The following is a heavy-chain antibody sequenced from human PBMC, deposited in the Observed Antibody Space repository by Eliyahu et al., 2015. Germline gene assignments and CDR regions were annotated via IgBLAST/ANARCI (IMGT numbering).Heavy chain of an antibody. Sequence: EVQLVESGGGLVKPGGSLXLSCAASGFTFSSYSMNWVRQAPGKGLEWVSSISSSSSYIYYADSVKGRFTISRDNAKNSLYLQMNSLRAEDTAVYYCARDIRSWPIYYFDYWGQGTLVTVSS. CDR2: ISSSSSYI. CDR3: ARDIRSWPIYYFDY. V-gene: IGHV3-21*01. D-gene: IGHD6-13*01. J-gene: IGHJ4*02. CDR1: GFTFSSYS.